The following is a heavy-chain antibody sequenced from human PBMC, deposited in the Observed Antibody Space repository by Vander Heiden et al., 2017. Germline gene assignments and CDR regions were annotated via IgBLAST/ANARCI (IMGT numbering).Heavy chain of an antibody. V-gene: IGHV3-33*01. D-gene: IGHD3-10*01. CDR1: GFTFSSYG. Sequence: QVQLVESGGGVVQPGRSLRLSCAASGFTFSSYGMHWVRQAPGKGLEWVAVIWYDGSNKDYADSVKGRFTISRDNSKNTLYLQMNSLRAEDTAVYYCARGMRGSGSYYRGGFDPWGQGTLVTVSS. J-gene: IGHJ5*02. CDR3: ARGMRGSGSYYRGGFDP. CDR2: IWYDGSNK.